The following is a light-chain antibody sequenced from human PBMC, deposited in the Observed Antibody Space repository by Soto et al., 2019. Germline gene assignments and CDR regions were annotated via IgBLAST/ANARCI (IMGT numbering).Light chain of an antibody. V-gene: IGLV1-40*01. J-gene: IGLJ1*01. Sequence: QLVLTQPPSVSGAPGQRVTISCTGSSSNIGAGYDVNWYQQLPETAPKLLIFGDNNRPSGVPDRFSGSKSGTSASLVITGLQADDEADYYCQSNDNGLSGSDVFGTGTKLTVL. CDR2: GDN. CDR1: SSNIGAGYD. CDR3: QSNDNGLSGSDV.